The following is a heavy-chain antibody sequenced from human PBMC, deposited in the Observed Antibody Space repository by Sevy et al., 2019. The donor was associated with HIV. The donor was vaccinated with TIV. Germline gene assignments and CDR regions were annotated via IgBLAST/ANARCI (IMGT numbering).Heavy chain of an antibody. CDR2: IKQDGSEK. CDR3: ARVGRDPYSSSWYVVEYYHYGMDV. J-gene: IGHJ6*02. V-gene: IGHV3-7*01. D-gene: IGHD6-13*01. CDR1: GFTFRTYW. Sequence: GGSLRLSCAASGFTFRTYWMSWVRQAPGKGLEWVANIKQDGSEKYYVDSVKGRFIISRDNAKKSLFLQMNSLRAEDTAVYYCARVGRDPYSSSWYVVEYYHYGMDVWGQGTTVTVSS.